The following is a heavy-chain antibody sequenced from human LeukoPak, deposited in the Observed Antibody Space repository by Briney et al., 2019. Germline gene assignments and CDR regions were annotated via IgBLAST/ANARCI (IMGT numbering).Heavy chain of an antibody. D-gene: IGHD2-8*02. Sequence: SETLSLTCTVSGYSISSGYYWGWIRQPPGEGLEWLGTIDHSGGIYYNPSLMSRVTISVDTSKNQFYLNLSSVTAADTAVYYCARDLFCTGGACNFRGAFDIWGQGTMVTVSS. CDR2: IDHSGGI. CDR1: GYSISSGYY. V-gene: IGHV4-38-2*02. J-gene: IGHJ3*02. CDR3: ARDLFCTGGACNFRGAFDI.